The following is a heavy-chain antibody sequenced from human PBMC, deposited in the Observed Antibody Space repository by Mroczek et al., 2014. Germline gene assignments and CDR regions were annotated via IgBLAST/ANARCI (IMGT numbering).Heavy chain of an antibody. V-gene: IGHV1-8*01. Sequence: QVQLVESGAEVKKPGASVKVSCKASGYTFTSYDINWVRQATGQGLEWMGWMNPNSGNTGYAQKFQGRVTMTRNTSISTAYMELSSLRSEDTAVYYCARGVVWNYMVRYYYGMDVWGQGTTVTVSS. CDR3: ARGVVWNYMVRYYYGMDV. CDR1: GYTFTSYD. D-gene: IGHD1-7*01. CDR2: MNPNSGNT. J-gene: IGHJ6*02.